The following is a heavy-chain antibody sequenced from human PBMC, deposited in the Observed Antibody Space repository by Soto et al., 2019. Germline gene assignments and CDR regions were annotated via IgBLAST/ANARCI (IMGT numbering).Heavy chain of an antibody. V-gene: IGHV4-59*08. Sequence: QVQLQESGPGLVRPSETMSLTCTVSSDSISSYYWIWIRQSPGKGLEWIGYTDYSGNTNYNPSLKMRVTISADPSMIDFSLRRSSVTAADPAVDYWARTVGDPLYDHVYWGQGTLVTVSS. D-gene: IGHD1-26*01. CDR3: ARTVGDPLYDHVY. CDR2: TDYSGNT. CDR1: SDSISSYY. J-gene: IGHJ4*02.